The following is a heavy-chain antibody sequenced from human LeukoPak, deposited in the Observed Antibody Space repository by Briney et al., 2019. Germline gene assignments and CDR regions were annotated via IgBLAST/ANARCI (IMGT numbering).Heavy chain of an antibody. V-gene: IGHV3-21*01. CDR3: AREHYDILTGVDYYFDY. J-gene: IGHJ4*02. CDR1: GFTFSSYS. Sequence: GGSLRLSCAASGFTFSSYSMNWVRQAPGKGLEWVSSISSSSSYIYYADSVKDRFTISRDNAKNSLYLQMNSLRAEDTAVYYCAREHYDILTGVDYYFDYWGQGTLVTVSS. D-gene: IGHD3-9*01. CDR2: ISSSSSYI.